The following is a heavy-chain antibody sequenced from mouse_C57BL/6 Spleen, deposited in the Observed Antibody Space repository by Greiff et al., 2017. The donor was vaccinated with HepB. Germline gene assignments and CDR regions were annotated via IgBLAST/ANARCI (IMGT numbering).Heavy chain of an antibody. CDR1: GYAFSSSW. Sequence: VQLQQSGPELVKPGASVKISCKASGYAFSSSWMNWVKQRPGKGLEWIGRIYPGDGDTNYNGKFKGKATLTADKSSSTAYMQLSSLTSEDSAVYFCARSEGFFTTVGSAMDYWGQGTSVTVSS. V-gene: IGHV1-82*01. D-gene: IGHD1-1*01. CDR2: IYPGDGDT. J-gene: IGHJ4*01. CDR3: ARSEGFFTTVGSAMDY.